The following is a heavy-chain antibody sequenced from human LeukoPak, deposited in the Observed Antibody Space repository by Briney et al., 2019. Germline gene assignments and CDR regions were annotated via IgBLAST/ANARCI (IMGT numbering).Heavy chain of an antibody. Sequence: PGGSLRLSCAASGFTVSTNFLSWVRQAPGKALEWVSIRYSGGETYYADSVKGRFAISRDNSKNTLYLQMNSLRAEDTAVYYCARPPGLAGHYSYFYGVDVWGQGTTVTVSS. CDR1: GFTVSTNF. CDR3: ARPPGLAGHYSYFYGVDV. V-gene: IGHV3-66*04. J-gene: IGHJ6*02. CDR2: RYSGGET. D-gene: IGHD6-19*01.